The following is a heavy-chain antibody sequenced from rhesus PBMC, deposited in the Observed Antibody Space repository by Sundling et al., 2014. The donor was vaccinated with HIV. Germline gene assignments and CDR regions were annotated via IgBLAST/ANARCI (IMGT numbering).Heavy chain of an antibody. Sequence: QVQLVQSGPEVKKPGASVKVSCKASGFTFGNYAINWVRQAPGQGLEWMGVTIPLVDITKYVEKFQGRVTITADTSTNTAYMELTSLRSEDTAVYYCARGTHPWEGGTPRLGTTWGQGVPVTVSS. D-gene: IGHD1-44*01. CDR2: TIPLVDIT. CDR3: ARGTHPWEGGTPRLGTT. V-gene: IGHV1-198*02. J-gene: IGHJ4*01. CDR1: GFTFGNYA.